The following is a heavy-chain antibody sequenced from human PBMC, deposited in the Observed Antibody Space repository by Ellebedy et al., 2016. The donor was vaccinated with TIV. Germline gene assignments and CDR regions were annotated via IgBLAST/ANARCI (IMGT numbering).Heavy chain of an antibody. J-gene: IGHJ6*03. V-gene: IGHV3-21*01. CDR2: ISSSSSYI. Sequence: GESLKISCAASGFTFSSYSMNWVRQAPGKGLEWVSSISSSSSYIYYADSVKGRFTISRDNAKNSLYLQMNSLRAEDTAVYYCARDFSGSYFKPEYYYYYMGVWGKGTTVTVSS. CDR1: GFTFSSYS. CDR3: ARDFSGSYFKPEYYYYYMGV. D-gene: IGHD1-26*01.